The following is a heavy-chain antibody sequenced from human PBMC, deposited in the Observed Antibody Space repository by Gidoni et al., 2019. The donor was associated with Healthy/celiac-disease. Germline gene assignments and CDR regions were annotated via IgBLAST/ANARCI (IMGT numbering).Heavy chain of an antibody. J-gene: IGHJ6*03. CDR2: ISSSGSTI. V-gene: IGHV3-11*01. CDR1: GFTFRDYY. D-gene: IGHD1-7*01. CDR3: ARDNWNYVRGYYYYYMDV. Sequence: QVQLVESGGGLVKPGGSLRLSCAASGFTFRDYYMSWIRQAPGKGLEWVSYISSSGSTIYYADSVKGRFTISRDNAKNSRYLQRNSLRAEDTGVYYCARDNWNYVRGYYYYYMDVWGKGTTVTVSS.